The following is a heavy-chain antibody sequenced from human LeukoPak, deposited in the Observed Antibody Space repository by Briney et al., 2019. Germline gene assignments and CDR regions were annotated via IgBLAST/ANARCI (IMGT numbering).Heavy chain of an antibody. CDR2: IYYSGST. D-gene: IGHD1-26*01. Sequence: PSETLSLTCTVSGGSISSGGYYWSWIRQHPGKGLEWIGYIYYSGSTYYNPSLKSRVTISVDTSKNQFSLKLSSVTAADTAVYCCARNPNYKGSSAIYFDYWGQGTLVTVSS. CDR1: GGSISSGGYY. J-gene: IGHJ4*02. V-gene: IGHV4-31*03. CDR3: ARNPNYKGSSAIYFDY.